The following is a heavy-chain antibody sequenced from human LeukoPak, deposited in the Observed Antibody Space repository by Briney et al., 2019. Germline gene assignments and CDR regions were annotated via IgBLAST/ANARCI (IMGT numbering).Heavy chain of an antibody. Sequence: ASVKVSCKASGYTFTSYGISWVRQAPGQGLEWMGWISAYNGNTNYAQKLQGRVTMTTDTSTSTAYMELSSLRSEDTAVYYCARVGNYGSGGYYFDYWGQGTLVTVSS. V-gene: IGHV1-18*01. CDR3: ARVGNYGSGGYYFDY. J-gene: IGHJ4*02. CDR2: ISAYNGNT. D-gene: IGHD3-10*01. CDR1: GYTFTSYG.